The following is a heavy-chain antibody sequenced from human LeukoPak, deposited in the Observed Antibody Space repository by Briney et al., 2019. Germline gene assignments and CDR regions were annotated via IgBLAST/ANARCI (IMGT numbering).Heavy chain of an antibody. CDR1: GGSFSGYY. CDR3: ARGKQWLVRRFFDY. D-gene: IGHD6-19*01. V-gene: IGHV4-34*01. J-gene: IGHJ4*02. Sequence: PSETLSLTCAAYGGSFSGYYWSWIRQPPGKGLEWIGEINHSGSTNYNPSLKSRVTISVDTSKNQFSLKLSSVTAADTAVYYCARGKQWLVRRFFDYWGQGTLVTVSS. CDR2: INHSGST.